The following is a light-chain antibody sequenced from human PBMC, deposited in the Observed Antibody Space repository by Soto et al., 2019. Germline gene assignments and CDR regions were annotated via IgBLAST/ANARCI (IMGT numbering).Light chain of an antibody. CDR2: GAS. Sequence: EIVMTQSPATLSVSPGERATLSCRASQSVSSNLAWYQQKPGQAPRLLIYGASIRATGIPARFSGSGSGTEFTLTISSLQSEDFAVYYCQRYNNWPPTFGQGTKVDIK. CDR1: QSVSSN. J-gene: IGKJ1*01. CDR3: QRYNNWPPT. V-gene: IGKV3D-15*01.